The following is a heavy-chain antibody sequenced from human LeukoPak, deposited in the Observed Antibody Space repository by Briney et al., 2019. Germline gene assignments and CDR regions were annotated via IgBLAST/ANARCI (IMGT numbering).Heavy chain of an antibody. CDR3: ARDGSGWYGAKDY. CDR2: IYNSGST. V-gene: IGHV4-59*02. D-gene: IGHD6-19*01. CDR1: GGSVSSYY. J-gene: IGHJ4*02. Sequence: SDTLSLTCTVSGGSVSSYYWSWIRQPRGKGLEWIGYIYNSGSTIYNPSLKSRVTISVDTSKNQFSLKLSSVTAADTAVYYCARDGSGWYGAKDYWGQGTLVTVSS.